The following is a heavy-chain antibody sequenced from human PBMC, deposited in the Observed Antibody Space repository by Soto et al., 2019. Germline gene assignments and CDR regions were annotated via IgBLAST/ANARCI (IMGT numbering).Heavy chain of an antibody. V-gene: IGHV3-7*05. CDR1: GFTFSRYW. CDR2: IKQDGSET. Sequence: EVQLVESGGGLVQTGGSLRLSCAASGFTFSRYWMKWVRQAPGKGLEWVANIKQDGSETYYVDSVKGRFTISRDNAKNSLFLQMNSLRAEDTAVYYCAGGSGWLSDSWGRGTLVTVSS. J-gene: IGHJ4*02. D-gene: IGHD6-19*01. CDR3: AGGSGWLSDS.